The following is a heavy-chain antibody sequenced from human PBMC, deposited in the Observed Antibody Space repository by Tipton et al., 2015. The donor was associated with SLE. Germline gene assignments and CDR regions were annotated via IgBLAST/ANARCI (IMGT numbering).Heavy chain of an antibody. CDR3: ARDGPYGSGSYHFGAFDI. Sequence: SLRLSCAASGFTFSSYAMSWVRQAPGKGLEWVSVIYSGGSTYYADSVKGRFTISRDNSKNTLYLQMNSLRAEDTAVYYCARDGPYGSGSYHFGAFDIWGQGTMVTVSS. D-gene: IGHD3-10*01. CDR1: GFTFSSYA. J-gene: IGHJ3*02. CDR2: IYSGGST. V-gene: IGHV3-53*01.